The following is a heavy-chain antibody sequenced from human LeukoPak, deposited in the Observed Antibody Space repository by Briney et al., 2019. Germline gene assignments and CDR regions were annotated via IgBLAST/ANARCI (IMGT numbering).Heavy chain of an antibody. D-gene: IGHD3-16*02. Sequence: GGTLRLSCAASGFTFSSYAMSWVRQAPGKGLEWVSTISGSGGRTYYADSVKGRFTISRDNAKTSLYLQMNSLRAEDTALYYCARDRGGIGYYMDVWGKGTTVTVSS. CDR2: ISGSGGRT. V-gene: IGHV3-23*01. CDR3: ARDRGGIGYYMDV. J-gene: IGHJ6*03. CDR1: GFTFSSYA.